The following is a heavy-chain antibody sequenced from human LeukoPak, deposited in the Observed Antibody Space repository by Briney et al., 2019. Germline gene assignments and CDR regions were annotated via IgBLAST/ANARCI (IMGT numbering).Heavy chain of an antibody. V-gene: IGHV4-39*01. CDR1: GGSISGNSFY. CDR3: ASPGITTFDY. D-gene: IGHD3-22*01. J-gene: IGHJ4*02. CDR2: IYYTGIT. Sequence: SETLSLTCTVSGGSISGNSFYWGWVRQPPGKGLEWIGNIYYTGITYYNPSLKSRVTISVDTSKNQFSLKLNSVTAEDTAVYYCASPGITTFDYWGQGTLVTVSS.